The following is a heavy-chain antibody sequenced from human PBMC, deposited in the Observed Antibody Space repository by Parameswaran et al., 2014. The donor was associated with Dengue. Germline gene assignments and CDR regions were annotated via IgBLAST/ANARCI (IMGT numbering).Heavy chain of an antibody. CDR3: ARDLVVVVVAASYGMDV. Sequence: PGASVKVSCKASGYTFTSYYMHWVRQAPGQGLEWMGIINPSGGSTSYAQKFQGRVTMTRDTSTSTVYMELSSLRSEDTAVYYCARDLVVVVVAASYGMDVWGQGTTVTVSS. CDR2: INPSGGST. D-gene: IGHD2-15*01. J-gene: IGHJ6*02. V-gene: IGHV1-46*01. CDR1: GYTFTSYY.